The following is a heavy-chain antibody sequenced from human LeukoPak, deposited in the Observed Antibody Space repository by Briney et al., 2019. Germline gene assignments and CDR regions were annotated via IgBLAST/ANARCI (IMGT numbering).Heavy chain of an antibody. V-gene: IGHV3-7*01. CDR1: GFTCSHYY. J-gene: IGHJ3*02. D-gene: IGHD2-2*01. Sequence: GGSLRLSCAASGFTCSHYYMSWVRQAPGKGLEWVANIKQDGSEQFYLDSVKGRFTISRDNAKNALYLQMHSLRVEDTAVYYCARESIVVVPTTMDDASDIWGQGTMVTVSS. CDR3: ARESIVVVPTTMDDASDI. CDR2: IKQDGSEQ.